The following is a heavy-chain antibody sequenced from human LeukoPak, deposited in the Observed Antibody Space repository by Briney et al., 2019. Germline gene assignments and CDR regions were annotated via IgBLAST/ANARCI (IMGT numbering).Heavy chain of an antibody. CDR2: INDRGHT. V-gene: IGHV4-34*01. CDR1: GGSFIGYH. D-gene: IGHD4-23*01. CDR3: ARDPTTVVTLPYYFDF. J-gene: IGHJ4*02. Sequence: PSETLSLTCSVHGGSFIGYHWNWIRQSPEKGLEWIGEINDRGHTNYNPSLESRVTISVDASKKQFSLKLNSVTAADKAVYYSARDPTTVVTLPYYFDFWGQGTLVTVSS.